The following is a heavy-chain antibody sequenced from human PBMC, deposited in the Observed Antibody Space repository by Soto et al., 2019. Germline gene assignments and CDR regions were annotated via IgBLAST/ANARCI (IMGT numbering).Heavy chain of an antibody. Sequence: SLRLSCVASGFNFSYNAMSWVRQAPGKGLQWVSTISGSGEKTYYADSVKGRFTISSDRSKNTLYLQMDSLRADDTAVYYCARAPLQYYYDSSGYYPGLFDYWGQGTLVTVSS. D-gene: IGHD3-22*01. J-gene: IGHJ4*02. CDR2: ISGSGEKT. CDR1: GFNFSYNA. CDR3: ARAPLQYYYDSSGYYPGLFDY. V-gene: IGHV3-23*01.